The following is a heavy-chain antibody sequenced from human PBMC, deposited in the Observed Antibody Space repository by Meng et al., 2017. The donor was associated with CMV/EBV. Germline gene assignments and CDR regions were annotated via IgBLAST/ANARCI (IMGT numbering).Heavy chain of an antibody. CDR2: IKNKVRGATT. J-gene: IGHJ4*02. Sequence: CCSGSGFSFSSPWMNWVRQAPGKGLEWVGRIKNKVRGATTDYAAPVKGRFTISRDDSKSMLYLQMDSLKTEDTAVYYCATEDYGLVDWGQGTLVTVSS. V-gene: IGHV3-15*07. CDR1: GFSFSSPW. CDR3: ATEDYGLVD. D-gene: IGHD4-17*01.